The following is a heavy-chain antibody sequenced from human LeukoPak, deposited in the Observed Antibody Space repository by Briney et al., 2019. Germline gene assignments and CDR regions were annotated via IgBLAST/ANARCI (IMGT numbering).Heavy chain of an antibody. CDR2: IYYSGST. J-gene: IGHJ4*02. V-gene: IGHV4-39*07. CDR1: GGSISSSSYY. D-gene: IGHD1-26*01. CDR3: ARVAGGSQIIDH. Sequence: SETLSLTCTVSGGSISSSSYYWGWIRQPPGKGLEWIGSIYYSGSTYYNPSLKSRVTISVDTSKNQFSLKLSSVTAADTAVYYCARVAGGSQIIDHWGQGTLVTVSS.